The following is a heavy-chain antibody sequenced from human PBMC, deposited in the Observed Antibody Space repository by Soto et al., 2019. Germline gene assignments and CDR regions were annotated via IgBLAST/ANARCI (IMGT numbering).Heavy chain of an antibody. CDR3: ADDYYGMDV. Sequence: EVQLLESGGGLVQPGGSLRLSCATSGFSFAGYAMSWVRQAPGKGLEWVSAISGGGDSTNYADSVKGRFSISRDNSKNTLYLQMNSLRAEVTAVYYCADDYYGMDVWGQGTTVTVSS. V-gene: IGHV3-23*01. CDR1: GFSFAGYA. CDR2: ISGGGDST. J-gene: IGHJ6*02.